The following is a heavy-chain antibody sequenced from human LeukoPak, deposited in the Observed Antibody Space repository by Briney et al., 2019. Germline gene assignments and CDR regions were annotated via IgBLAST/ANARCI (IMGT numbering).Heavy chain of an antibody. CDR2: INPNSGGT. CDR1: GYTFTGYS. CDR3: ARDYTDILTGQFDPHFDY. J-gene: IGHJ4*02. Sequence: ASVKVSCKASGYTFTGYSVHWVRQAPGQGLEWMGWINPNSGGTNYAQKFQGWVTMTRDTSISTAYMELSRLRSDDTAVYYCARDYTDILTGQFDPHFDYWGQGTLVTVSS. D-gene: IGHD3-9*01. V-gene: IGHV1-2*04.